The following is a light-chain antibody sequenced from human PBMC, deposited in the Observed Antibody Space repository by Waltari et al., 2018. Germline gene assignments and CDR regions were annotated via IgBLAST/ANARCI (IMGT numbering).Light chain of an antibody. CDR3: QQSYNAPYT. Sequence: DIQMTQSPSSLSASVGDRVTITCQASQDISNYLNWYQQKPGKAPKLLIYDASNLETGVPSRFSGSGSGTDFTLTISSLQLEDFATYYCQQSYNAPYTFGQGTNVEIK. CDR2: DAS. CDR1: QDISNY. V-gene: IGKV1-33*01. J-gene: IGKJ2*01.